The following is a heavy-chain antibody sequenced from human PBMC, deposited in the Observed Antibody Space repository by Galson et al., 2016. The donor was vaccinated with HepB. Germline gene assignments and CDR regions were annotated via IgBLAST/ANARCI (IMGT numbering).Heavy chain of an antibody. CDR3: AIASYYDDSSGFYYYDY. CDR1: GIIFNSYS. D-gene: IGHD3-22*01. J-gene: IGHJ4*02. V-gene: IGHV1-69*13. Sequence: SVKVSCKASGIIFNSYSFNWARQAPGQGLEWMGGIIPVLGTTTYAQKFQGRVTIIADESTSTAYLEMNNLRSEDTAVFYCAIASYYDDSSGFYYYDYWGQGTLVTVSS. CDR2: IIPVLGTT.